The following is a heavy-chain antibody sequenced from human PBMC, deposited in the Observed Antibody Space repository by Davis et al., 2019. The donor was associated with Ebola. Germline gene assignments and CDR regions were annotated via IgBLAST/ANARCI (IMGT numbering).Heavy chain of an antibody. J-gene: IGHJ3*02. Sequence: ASVKVSCKASGYTFTSYGISWVRQAPGQGLEWMGWINPNSGGTNYAQKFQGRVTMTRDTSISTAYMELSRLRSDDTAVYYCASPDRITSDAFDIWGQGTMVTVSS. CDR1: GYTFTSYG. D-gene: IGHD3-10*01. CDR2: INPNSGGT. CDR3: ASPDRITSDAFDI. V-gene: IGHV1-2*02.